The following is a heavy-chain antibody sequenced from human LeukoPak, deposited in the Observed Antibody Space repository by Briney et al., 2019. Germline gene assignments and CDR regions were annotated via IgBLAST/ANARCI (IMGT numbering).Heavy chain of an antibody. V-gene: IGHV3-23*01. CDR1: GFTFSSYA. Sequence: GGSLRLSCAASGFTFSSYAMSWVRQAPGKGLEWVSAISGSGGSTYYADSVKGRFTISRDNSKNTLYLQMNSLRAEDTAVYYCARGPYYYGSGSPRWGQGTLVTVSS. CDR2: ISGSGGST. CDR3: ARGPYYYGSGSPR. J-gene: IGHJ4*02. D-gene: IGHD3-10*01.